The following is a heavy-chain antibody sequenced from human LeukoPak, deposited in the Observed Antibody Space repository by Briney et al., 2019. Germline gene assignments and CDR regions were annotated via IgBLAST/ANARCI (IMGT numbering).Heavy chain of an antibody. J-gene: IGHJ4*02. CDR2: ISGSGGSP. V-gene: IGHV3-23*01. D-gene: IGHD3-16*01. CDR1: GFTFNTYA. CDR3: AKFVWGSYLHFDF. Sequence: GGSLRLSCAASGFTFNTYAMSWVRQTPGRGLERVASISGSGGSPYYADSVKGRFTISRDNSKNTLYLQMNSLRAEDTAVYYCAKFVWGSYLHFDFWGQGTLVTVSS.